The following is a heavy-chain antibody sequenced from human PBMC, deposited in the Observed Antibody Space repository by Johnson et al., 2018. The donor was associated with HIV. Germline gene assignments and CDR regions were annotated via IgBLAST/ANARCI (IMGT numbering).Heavy chain of an antibody. D-gene: IGHD3-3*01. CDR2: ISYDGNNK. CDR1: GFTFSSYG. CDR3: AKTYYDFWSGYFGAFDI. V-gene: IGHV3-30*18. J-gene: IGHJ3*02. Sequence: QVQLVESGGGVVQPGRSLRLSCAASGFTFSSYGMHWVRQAPGKGLEWVAVISYDGNNKYYADSVTGRFTISRDNSKNTLYLQMNSLRAEDTARYYCAKTYYDFWSGYFGAFDIWGQGTMVTVSS.